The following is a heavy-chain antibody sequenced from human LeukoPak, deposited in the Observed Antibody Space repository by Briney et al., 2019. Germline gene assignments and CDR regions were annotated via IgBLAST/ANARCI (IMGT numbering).Heavy chain of an antibody. CDR1: GFTFSSFA. V-gene: IGHV3-23*01. CDR2: ISGSGGST. Sequence: GGSLRLSCAASGFTFSSFALSWVRQAPGKGLEWVSSISGSGGSTSYADSVKGRFTISRDNSKNTLYLQMNSLRAEDTAVYYCADGLLWLNWGQGTLVTVSS. J-gene: IGHJ4*02. CDR3: ADGLLWLN. D-gene: IGHD3-10*01.